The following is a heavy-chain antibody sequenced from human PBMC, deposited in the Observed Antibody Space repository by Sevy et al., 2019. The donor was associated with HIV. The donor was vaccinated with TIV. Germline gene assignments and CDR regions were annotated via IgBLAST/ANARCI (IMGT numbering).Heavy chain of an antibody. Sequence: GGSLRLSCAASGFTFSGFWMHWVRQAPGKGLVWVARINNPGNNTDYADSVKGRFSISRDNAKNTLYLQMNSLRVEDTAVYYCVRGPVGQEDFDYWGQGTMVTVSS. D-gene: IGHD3-10*01. V-gene: IGHV3-74*01. CDR3: VRGPVGQEDFDY. CDR2: INNPGNNT. CDR1: GFTFSGFW. J-gene: IGHJ4*02.